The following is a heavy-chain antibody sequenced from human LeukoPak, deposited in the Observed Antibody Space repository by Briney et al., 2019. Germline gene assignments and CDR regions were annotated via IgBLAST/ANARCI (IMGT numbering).Heavy chain of an antibody. J-gene: IGHJ4*02. Sequence: GESLKISCKGSGYSFTSYWIGWVRQMPGKGLEWMGIIYPGDSDTRYSPSFQGQVTISADKSISTAYLQWSSLKALDTAMYYCARRGERYYDSSGYYPGVNFNYWGQGTLVTVSS. CDR2: IYPGDSDT. CDR1: GYSFTSYW. D-gene: IGHD3-22*01. V-gene: IGHV5-51*01. CDR3: ARRGERYYDSSGYYPGVNFNY.